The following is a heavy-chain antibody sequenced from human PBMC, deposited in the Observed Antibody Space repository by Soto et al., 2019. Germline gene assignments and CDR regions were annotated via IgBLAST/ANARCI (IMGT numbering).Heavy chain of an antibody. CDR1: GFTFSSYS. CDR3: ASYSIAAAGDY. V-gene: IGHV3-21*01. J-gene: IGHJ4*02. CDR2: ISSSSSYI. Sequence: EVQLVESGGGLVKPGGSLRLSCAASGFTFSSYSMNWVRQAPGKGLEWVSSISSSSSYIYYADSVEGRFTISRDNAKNSLYLQMNSLRAEDTAVYYCASYSIAAAGDYWGQGTLVTVSS. D-gene: IGHD6-13*01.